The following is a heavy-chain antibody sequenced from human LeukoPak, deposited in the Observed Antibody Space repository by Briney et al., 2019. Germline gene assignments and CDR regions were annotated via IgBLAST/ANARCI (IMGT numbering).Heavy chain of an antibody. J-gene: IGHJ3*02. Sequence: PSETLSLTCAVYGGSFSGYYWSWIRQPPGKGLEWIGEINHSGSTNYNPSLKSRVTISVDTSKNQFSLKLSSVTAADTAVYYCARGPAPLYSSSWYRRGAFDIWGQGTMVTVSS. CDR1: GGSFSGYY. CDR3: ARGPAPLYSSSWYRRGAFDI. V-gene: IGHV4-34*01. CDR2: INHSGST. D-gene: IGHD6-13*01.